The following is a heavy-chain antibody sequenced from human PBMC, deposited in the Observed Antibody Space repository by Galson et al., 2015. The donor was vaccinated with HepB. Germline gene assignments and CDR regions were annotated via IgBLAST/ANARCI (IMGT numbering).Heavy chain of an antibody. V-gene: IGHV1-69*13. CDR2: IIPIFGTA. D-gene: IGHD2-2*02. CDR3: AKDIVVVPAAIRGARGVIITADAFDI. CDR1: GGTFSSYA. Sequence: SVKVSCKASGGTFSSYAISWVRQAPGQGLEWMGGIIPIFGTANYAQKFQGRVTITADESTSTAYMELSSLRSEDTAVYYCAKDIVVVPAAIRGARGVIITADAFDIWGQGTMVTVSS. J-gene: IGHJ3*02.